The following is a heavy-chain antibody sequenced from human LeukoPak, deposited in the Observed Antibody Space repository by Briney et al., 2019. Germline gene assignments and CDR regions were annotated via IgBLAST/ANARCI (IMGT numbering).Heavy chain of an antibody. D-gene: IGHD2-2*01. CDR2: IKQDGSEK. Sequence: GGSLRLSCAASGFTFTKDWMTWVRQAPGKELQGVANIKQDGSEKFYVDSVKGRFTISRDNAKNSLDLQINSLGAEDTAVYYCARGLDCRSTSCYLDNWGQGTLVTVSS. J-gene: IGHJ4*02. V-gene: IGHV3-7*01. CDR1: GFTFTKDW. CDR3: ARGLDCRSTSCYLDN.